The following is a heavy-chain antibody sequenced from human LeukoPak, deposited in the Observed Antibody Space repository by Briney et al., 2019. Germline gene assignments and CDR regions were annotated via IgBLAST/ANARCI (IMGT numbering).Heavy chain of an antibody. D-gene: IGHD3-16*01. CDR1: GGTFSSYA. CDR2: IIPIFGTA. Sequence: SVKVSCKASGGTFSSYAISWVRQAPGQGLEWMGGIIPIFGTANYVQKFQGRVTITADKSTSTAYMELSSLRSEDTAVYYCARDSARERGLWFDPWGQGTLVTVSS. J-gene: IGHJ5*02. CDR3: ARDSARERGLWFDP. V-gene: IGHV1-69*06.